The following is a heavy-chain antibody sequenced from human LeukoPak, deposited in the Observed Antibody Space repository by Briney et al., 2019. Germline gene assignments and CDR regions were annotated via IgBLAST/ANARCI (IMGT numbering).Heavy chain of an antibody. J-gene: IGHJ4*02. V-gene: IGHV4-59*01. CDR3: ARGFDSKSTYFDY. CDR2: IYYSGTT. Sequence: SETLSLTCTVSGGSISNSYWNWIRQPPGKGLEWIGYIYYSGTTKYNPSLRSRVTISVDTSKNQFSLRLTSVTAADTAVYYCARGFDSKSTYFDYWGQGTLVTVSS. CDR1: GGSISNSY. D-gene: IGHD5-12*01.